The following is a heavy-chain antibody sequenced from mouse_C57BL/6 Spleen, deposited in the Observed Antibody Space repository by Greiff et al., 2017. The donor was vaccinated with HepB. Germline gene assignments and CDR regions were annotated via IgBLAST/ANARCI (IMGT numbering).Heavy chain of an antibody. V-gene: IGHV1-69*01. CDR1: GYTFTSYW. Sequence: QVQLQQPGAELVMPGASVKLSCKASGYTFTSYWMHWVKQRPGQGLEWIGEIDPSDSYTNYNQKFKGKSTLTVDESSSTAYMQLSSLTSEDSAVYYCASLNWDGGAMDYWGQGTSVTVSS. D-gene: IGHD4-1*01. CDR2: IDPSDSYT. CDR3: ASLNWDGGAMDY. J-gene: IGHJ4*01.